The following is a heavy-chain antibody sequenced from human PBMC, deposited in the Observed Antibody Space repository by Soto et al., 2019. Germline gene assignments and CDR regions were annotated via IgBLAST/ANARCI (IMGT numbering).Heavy chain of an antibody. CDR1: GGSINTVNYF. D-gene: IGHD7-27*01. J-gene: IGHJ4*02. Sequence: QVQLQESGPGLVKPSQTLSLTCTVSGGSINTVNYFWSWIRQSPDKGLEWIGHIHNGGTTYNNPSLTSRVTISVDTSNNQFSLKLSSVSAADTAVYYGARGPSGDKVDYWGQGTLVTVSS. CDR3: ARGPSGDKVDY. V-gene: IGHV4-30-4*01. CDR2: IHNGGTT.